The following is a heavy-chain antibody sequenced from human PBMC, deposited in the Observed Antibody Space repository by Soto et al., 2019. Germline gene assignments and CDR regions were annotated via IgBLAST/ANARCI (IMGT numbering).Heavy chain of an antibody. CDR2: INPSGGST. J-gene: IGHJ5*02. V-gene: IGHV1-46*01. CDR1: GYTFTSYY. Sequence: QVQLVQSGAEVKKPGASVKVSCKASGYTFTSYYMHWVRQAPGQGLEWMGIINPSGGSTSYAQKFQGRVTMTRDTSTSTVYMELSSLRSEDTAVYYCARGGYDSSGYINWFDPWGQGTLVTVSS. CDR3: ARGGYDSSGYINWFDP. D-gene: IGHD3-22*01.